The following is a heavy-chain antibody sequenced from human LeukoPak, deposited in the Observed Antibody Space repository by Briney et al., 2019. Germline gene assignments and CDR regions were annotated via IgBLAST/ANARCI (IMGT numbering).Heavy chain of an antibody. CDR3: ARVPLIVVVPAASYYFDY. CDR2: IKQDGSEK. J-gene: IGHJ4*02. CDR1: GFTFSDYY. V-gene: IGHV3-7*01. Sequence: GGSLRLSCAAPGFTFSDYYMSWIRQAPGKGLEWVANIKQDGSEKYYVDSVKGRFTISRDNAKNSLYLQMNSLRAEDTAVYYCARVPLIVVVPAASYYFDYWGQGTLVTVSS. D-gene: IGHD2-2*01.